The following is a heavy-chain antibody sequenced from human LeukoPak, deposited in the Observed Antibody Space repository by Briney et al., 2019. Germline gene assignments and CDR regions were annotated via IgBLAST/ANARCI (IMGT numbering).Heavy chain of an antibody. CDR3: AKRGVRELDFDY. CDR1: GFTFSSYG. J-gene: IGHJ4*02. CDR2: IRYDGSNK. V-gene: IGHV3-30*02. D-gene: IGHD3-10*01. Sequence: PGGPLRLSCAASGFTFSSYGMHWVRQAPGKGLEWVAFIRYDGSNKYYADSVKGRFTISRDNSKNTLYLQMNSLRAEDTAVYYCAKRGVRELDFDYWGQGTLVTVSS.